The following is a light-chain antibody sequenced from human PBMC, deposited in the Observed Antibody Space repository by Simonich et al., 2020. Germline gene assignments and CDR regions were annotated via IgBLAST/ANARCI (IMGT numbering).Light chain of an antibody. Sequence: QSALTQPASVSGSPGQSITISCTGTSSDVGGYNYVSWYQQHPGKAPKLMIYDVRKRPSGVSNRFSCSKSGNTASLTISGLQAEDEADYYCCSYAGSYTWVFGGGTKLTVL. CDR3: CSYAGSYTWV. J-gene: IGLJ3*02. V-gene: IGLV2-14*01. CDR1: SSDVGGYNY. CDR2: DVR.